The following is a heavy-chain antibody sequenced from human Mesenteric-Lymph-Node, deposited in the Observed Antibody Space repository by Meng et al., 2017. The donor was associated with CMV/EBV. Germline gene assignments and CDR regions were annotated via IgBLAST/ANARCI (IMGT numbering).Heavy chain of an antibody. CDR3: ATSGNYYYGMDV. V-gene: IGHV3-53*01. CDR2: IYSGGST. CDR1: GFTVSSNE. Sequence: GESLKISCAASGFTVSSNEMSWVRQAPGKGLEWVSVIYSGGSTYYADSVKGRFTISRDNSKNTLYLQMNSLRAEDTAVYYCATSGNYYYGMDVWGQGTTVTVSS. J-gene: IGHJ6*02. D-gene: IGHD1-14*01.